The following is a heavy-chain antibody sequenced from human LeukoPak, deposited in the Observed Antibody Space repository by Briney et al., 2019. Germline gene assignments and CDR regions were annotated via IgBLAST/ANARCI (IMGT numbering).Heavy chain of an antibody. CDR2: ISSSGSTI. CDR3: ARCPFYDSSGYYKPRPNWFDP. J-gene: IGHJ5*02. Sequence: GGSLRLSCAASEFTFSDYYMSCIRQAPGQGLEWVSYISSSGSTIYYADSVKGRFTISRDNAKNSLYLQMNSLRAEDTAVYYCARCPFYDSSGYYKPRPNWFDPWGQGTLVTVSS. CDR1: EFTFSDYY. D-gene: IGHD3-22*01. V-gene: IGHV3-11*01.